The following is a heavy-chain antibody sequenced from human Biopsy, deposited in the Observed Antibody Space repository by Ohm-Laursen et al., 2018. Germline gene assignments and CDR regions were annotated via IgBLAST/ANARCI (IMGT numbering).Heavy chain of an antibody. CDR2: IVPILGHL. CDR3: AADADGYYTEFDY. D-gene: IGHD3-3*01. Sequence: SSVKVSCKASGGPSANYAFSWVRQAPGQGLEWVGRIVPILGHLNYAQRFQGRVSITADKSTSYVYMELSRLTSGDTAVYYCAADADGYYTEFDYWGPGTLVTVSS. V-gene: IGHV1-69*04. J-gene: IGHJ4*02. CDR1: GGPSANYA.